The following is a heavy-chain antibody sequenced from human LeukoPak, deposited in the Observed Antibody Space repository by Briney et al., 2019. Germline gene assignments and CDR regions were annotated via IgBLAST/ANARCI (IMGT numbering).Heavy chain of an antibody. CDR3: ARLAAAGPADY. CDR2: IYSGGST. V-gene: IGHV3-66*02. J-gene: IGHJ4*02. D-gene: IGHD6-13*01. Sequence: GGSLRLSCAASGFTVSINYMSWVRQAPGKGLEWVSVIYSGGSTYYADSVKGRFTISRDNFKNTLYLQMNSLKTEDTAVYYCARLAAAGPADYWGQGTLVTVSS. CDR1: GFTVSINY.